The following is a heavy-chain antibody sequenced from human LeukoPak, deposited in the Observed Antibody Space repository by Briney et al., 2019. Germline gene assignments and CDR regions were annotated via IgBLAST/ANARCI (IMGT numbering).Heavy chain of an antibody. Sequence: PSETLSLTCTVSGGSISSYYWSWIRQPPGKGLEWIGYIYYSGSTNYNPSLKSRVTISVDTSKNQFSLKLSSVTAADTAVYYCARGAQLWLYYGHYFDYWGQGTLVTVSS. CDR3: ARGAQLWLYYGHYFDY. J-gene: IGHJ4*02. D-gene: IGHD5-18*01. CDR1: GGSISSYY. V-gene: IGHV4-59*01. CDR2: IYYSGST.